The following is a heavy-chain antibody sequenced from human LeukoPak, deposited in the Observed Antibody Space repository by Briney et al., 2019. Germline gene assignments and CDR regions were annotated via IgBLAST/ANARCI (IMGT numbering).Heavy chain of an antibody. V-gene: IGHV3-30*02. D-gene: IGHD1-26*01. CDR2: VRSDGGIK. CDR3: AKVWEPEGSIF. CDR1: GFTFSNYG. Sequence: PGGSLRLSCAASGFTFSNYGMHWVRQAPGKGLEWVAFVRSDGGIKYYADSVKGRFTISRDNSRTTLHLQMNSLRAEDTAVYYCAKVWEPEGSIFWGQGTMVTVSS. J-gene: IGHJ3*01.